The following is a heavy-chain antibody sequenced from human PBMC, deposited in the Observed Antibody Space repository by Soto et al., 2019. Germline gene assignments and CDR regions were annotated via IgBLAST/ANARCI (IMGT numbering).Heavy chain of an antibody. CDR1: GGSFSGYY. V-gene: IGHV4-34*01. D-gene: IGHD2-2*01. CDR2: INHSGST. CDR3: ARGGCSSTIGYPYYFDY. Sequence: SSETLSLTCAVYGGSFSGYYWSWIRQPPGKGLEWIGEINHSGSTNYNPSLKSRVTISVDTSKNQFSLKLSSVTAADTAVYYCARGGCSSTIGYPYYFDYWGQGTQVTVSS. J-gene: IGHJ4*02.